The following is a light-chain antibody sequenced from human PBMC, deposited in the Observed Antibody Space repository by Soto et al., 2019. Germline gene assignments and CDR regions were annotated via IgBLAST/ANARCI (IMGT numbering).Light chain of an antibody. CDR2: DAS. CDR3: QQYNNFWP. V-gene: IGKV3-15*01. J-gene: IGKJ1*01. CDR1: QSVSSN. Sequence: EVVMTQSPATLSVSPGERATLSCRASQSVSSNLAWYQQKPGQAPRLLIYDASTRAAGIPARFSGSGPGTEFPLTIRSLQSQASAAYHWQQYNNFWPFGQGTKAAIK.